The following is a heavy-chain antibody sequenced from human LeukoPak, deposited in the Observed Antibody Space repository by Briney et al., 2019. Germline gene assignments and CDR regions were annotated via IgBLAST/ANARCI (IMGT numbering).Heavy chain of an antibody. CDR1: GFTFSSYG. D-gene: IGHD6-19*01. CDR3: AKVSSVAGTSHFDY. V-gene: IGHV3-23*01. CDR2: ISGSGGST. J-gene: IGHJ4*02. Sequence: GGSLRLSCAASGFTFSSYGMSWVRQAPGKGLEWVSAISGSGGSTYYADSVKGRFTISRDNSKNTLYLQVNSLRAEDTAVYYCAKVSSVAGTSHFDYWGQGTLVTVSS.